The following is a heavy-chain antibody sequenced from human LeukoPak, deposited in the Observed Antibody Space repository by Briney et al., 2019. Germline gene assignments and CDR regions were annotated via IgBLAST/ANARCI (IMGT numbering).Heavy chain of an antibody. Sequence: GGSLRLSCEASGFTFSSYSMNWVRQAPRKGLEWVSSISSTGNYIYYADSVKGRFTVSRDNAQKSLYLQKNSLRAEDTAVYYWARGGGYCSSTSCYYFDWWGQGTLVTVSS. CDR3: ARGGGYCSSTSCYYFDW. CDR2: ISSTGNYI. J-gene: IGHJ4*02. CDR1: GFTFSSYS. V-gene: IGHV3-21*01. D-gene: IGHD2-2*01.